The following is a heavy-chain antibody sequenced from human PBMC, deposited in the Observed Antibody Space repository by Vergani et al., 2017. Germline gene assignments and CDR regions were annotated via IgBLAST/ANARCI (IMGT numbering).Heavy chain of an antibody. CDR3: ARSPGGAYYYYYYGMDV. CDR2: IYYSGST. V-gene: IGHV4-31*03. Sequence: QVQLQESGPGLVKPSQTLSLTCTVSGGSISSGGYYWSWIRQHPGKGLEWIGNIYYSGSTYYNPSHKSRVTISVDTSKNQFSLKLSSVTAADTAVYYCARSPGGAYYYYYYGMDVWGQGTTVTVSS. D-gene: IGHD4-17*01. CDR1: GGSISSGGYY. J-gene: IGHJ6*02.